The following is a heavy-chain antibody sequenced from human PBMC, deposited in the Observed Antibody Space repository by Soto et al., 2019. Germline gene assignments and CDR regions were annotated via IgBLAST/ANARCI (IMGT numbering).Heavy chain of an antibody. CDR2: IDWDDDK. CDR3: ARTQLDIVATIEDY. CDR1: GFSLSTSGMC. D-gene: IGHD5-12*01. J-gene: IGHJ4*02. V-gene: IGHV2-70*11. Sequence: SGPTLVNPTQTLTLTCTFSGFSLSTSGMCVSWIRQPPGKALEWLARIDWDDDKYYSTSLKTRLTISKDTSKNQVVLTMTNMDPVDTATYYCARTQLDIVATIEDYWGQGTLVTVSS.